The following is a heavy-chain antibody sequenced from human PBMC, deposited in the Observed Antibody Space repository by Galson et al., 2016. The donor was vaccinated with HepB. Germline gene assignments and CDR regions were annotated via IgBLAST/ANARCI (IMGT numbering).Heavy chain of an antibody. J-gene: IGHJ4*02. Sequence: SLRLSCAASGFTFSSYAMHWVRQAPGKGLEWVAVISYDGSNKYYADSVKGRFTISRDNSKNTLYLQMNSLRAEDTAVYYCARRSRASIAAPLDHWGQGTLVTVSS. D-gene: IGHD6-25*01. CDR1: GFTFSSYA. V-gene: IGHV3-30-3*01. CDR3: ARRSRASIAAPLDH. CDR2: ISYDGSNK.